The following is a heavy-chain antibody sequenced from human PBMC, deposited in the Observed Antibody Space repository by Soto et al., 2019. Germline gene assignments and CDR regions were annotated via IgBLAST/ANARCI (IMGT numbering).Heavy chain of an antibody. CDR1: GLPHNSFA. CDR2: IYGNGGGI. D-gene: IGHD1-1*01. J-gene: IGHJ4*02. CDR3: AKDAVYNYGLWHMGH. V-gene: IGHV3-23*05. Sequence: GGSQRLSFTASGLPHNSFAMMWVRQAPGKGLECVAGIYGNGGGIQYADSVKGRFTISRDNSRSTVYLQITDLRAADTAVYYCAKDAVYNYGLWHMGHRGPGTTGTASS.